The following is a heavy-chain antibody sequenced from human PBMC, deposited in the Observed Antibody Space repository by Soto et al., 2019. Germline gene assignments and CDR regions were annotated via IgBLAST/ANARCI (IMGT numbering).Heavy chain of an antibody. D-gene: IGHD5-18*01. J-gene: IGHJ6*02. CDR1: GFTFSSYW. CDR3: ARGRIQLPPDYYGMDV. CDR2: INSDGSST. Sequence: GGSLRLSCAASGFTFSSYWMHWVRQAPGKGLVWVSRINSDGSSTSYADSVKGRFTISRDNAKNTLYLQMNSLRAEDTAVYYCARGRIQLPPDYYGMDVWGQGTTVTVSS. V-gene: IGHV3-74*01.